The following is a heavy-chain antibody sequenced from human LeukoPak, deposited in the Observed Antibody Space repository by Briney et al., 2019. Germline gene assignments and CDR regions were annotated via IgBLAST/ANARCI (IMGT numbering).Heavy chain of an antibody. CDR3: ARAYYYDSSGYHDAFDI. Sequence: GGSLRLSCAASGFTFSSYAMHWVRQAPGKGLEWVAVISYDGSNKYYADSVKGRFTISRDNSKNTLYLQMNSLRAEDTAVYYCARAYYYDSSGYHDAFDIWGQGTMVTVSS. D-gene: IGHD3-22*01. CDR1: GFTFSSYA. CDR2: ISYDGSNK. J-gene: IGHJ3*02. V-gene: IGHV3-30-3*01.